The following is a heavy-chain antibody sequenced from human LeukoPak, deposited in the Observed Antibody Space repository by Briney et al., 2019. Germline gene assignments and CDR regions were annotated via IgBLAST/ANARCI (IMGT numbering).Heavy chain of an antibody. CDR3: ATYRQVLLPFES. Sequence: AGGSLILSCAASGFPFRTFAMNRVRPPPGKGLEWVSSIFPSGGEIHYADSVRGRFTISRDNSKSTLSLQMNSLRVEDTAIYYCATYRQVLLPFESWGQGTLVTVSS. V-gene: IGHV3-23*01. D-gene: IGHD5-18*01. J-gene: IGHJ4*02. CDR1: GFPFRTFA. CDR2: IFPSGGEI.